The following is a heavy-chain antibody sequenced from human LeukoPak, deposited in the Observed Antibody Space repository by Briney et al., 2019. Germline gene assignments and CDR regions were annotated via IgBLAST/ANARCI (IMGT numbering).Heavy chain of an antibody. V-gene: IGHV4-59*12. J-gene: IGHJ4*02. D-gene: IGHD2-15*01. CDR1: GGSFSSYY. CDR3: AREARARYCSGGSCYLDY. Sequence: PSETLSLTCAVYGGSFSSYYWSWIRQPPGKGLEWIGYIYYSGSTNYNPSLKSRVTISVDTSKNQFSLKLSSVTAADTAVYYCAREARARYCSGGSCYLDYWGQGTLVTVSS. CDR2: IYYSGST.